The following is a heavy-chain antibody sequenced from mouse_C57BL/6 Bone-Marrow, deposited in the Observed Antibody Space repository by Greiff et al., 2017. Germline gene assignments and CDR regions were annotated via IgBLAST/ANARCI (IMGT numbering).Heavy chain of an antibody. CDR1: GFTFSDYY. V-gene: IGHV5-12*01. CDR2: ISNGGGST. D-gene: IGHD2-1*01. CDR3: ARHVYYDYAMDY. J-gene: IGHJ4*01. Sequence: EVKVVESGGGLVQPGGSLKLSCAASGFTFSDYYMYWVRQTPEKRLEWVAYISNGGGSTYYPDTVKGRFTISRDNAKNTLYLQLSRLKSEDTAMDYCARHVYYDYAMDYWGQGTSVTVSA.